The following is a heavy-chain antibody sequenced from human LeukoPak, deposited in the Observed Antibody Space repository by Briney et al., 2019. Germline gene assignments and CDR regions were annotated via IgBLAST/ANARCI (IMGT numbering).Heavy chain of an antibody. CDR1: GFTFSSYA. D-gene: IGHD3-3*01. V-gene: IGHV3-23*01. Sequence: PGGSLRLSCAASGFTFSSYAMSWVRQAPGKGLEWVSAISGSGGSTYYADSVKGRFNISRDNSKNTLYLQMNSLRAEDTAVYYCAKLFYLWRDAADYWGQGTLVTVSS. J-gene: IGHJ4*02. CDR3: AKLFYLWRDAADY. CDR2: ISGSGGST.